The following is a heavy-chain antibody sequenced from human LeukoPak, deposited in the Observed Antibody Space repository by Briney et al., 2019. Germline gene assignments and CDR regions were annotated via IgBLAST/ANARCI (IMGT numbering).Heavy chain of an antibody. CDR1: GGSISSYY. D-gene: IGHD3-10*01. V-gene: IGHV4-59*01. CDR3: ARDMKVYGSGSYYQYYYDGMDV. CDR2: IYYSGST. J-gene: IGHJ6*04. Sequence: SETLSLTCTVSGGSISSYYWSWIRQPPGKGLEWIGYIYYSGSTNYNPSLESRVTISVDTSKNQFSLKLSSVTAADTAVYYCARDMKVYGSGSYYQYYYDGMDVWGKGTTVTVSS.